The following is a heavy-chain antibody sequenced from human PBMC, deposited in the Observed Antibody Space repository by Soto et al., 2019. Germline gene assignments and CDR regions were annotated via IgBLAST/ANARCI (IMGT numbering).Heavy chain of an antibody. Sequence: QVQLQESGPGLVKPSETLSLTCTVSGGSISSYYWSWIRQPPGKGLEWIGYIYYSGSTNYNPPLKSRVTISVDTSKSQFPLKLSSVTAADTAVYYCARRWGMGFDYWGQGTLVTVSS. V-gene: IGHV4-59*01. CDR3: ARRWGMGFDY. D-gene: IGHD3-16*01. CDR1: GGSISSYY. J-gene: IGHJ4*02. CDR2: IYYSGST.